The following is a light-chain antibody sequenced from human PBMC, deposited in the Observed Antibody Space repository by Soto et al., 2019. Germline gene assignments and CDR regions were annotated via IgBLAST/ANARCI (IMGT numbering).Light chain of an antibody. CDR2: LGS. J-gene: IGKJ4*01. Sequence: DIVMPQSPLSLPVTPGEPASISCRSSQSLLHSNGYNYLDWYLQKPGQSPQLLIYLGSNRASGVPDRFSGSGSGTDFTLKISRVEAEDVGVYYCMQALRTLTFGGGTKVEIK. V-gene: IGKV2-28*01. CDR3: MQALRTLT. CDR1: QSLLHSNGYNY.